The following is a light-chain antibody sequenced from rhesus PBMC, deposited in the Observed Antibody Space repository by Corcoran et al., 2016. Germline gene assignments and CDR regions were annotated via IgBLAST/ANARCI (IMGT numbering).Light chain of an antibody. CDR2: SAY. V-gene: IGKV3-40*03. CDR1: ESVGSY. Sequence: EIVMTQSPATLSLSPGETATLSCRASESVGSYLAWYQQKLGQAPKRPGPSAYFRATGIPDRFRGSGSRTEFTLTISSLEPEDVGVYHCQQYNDLLRTFGQGTKVEIK. J-gene: IGKJ1*01. CDR3: QQYNDLLRT.